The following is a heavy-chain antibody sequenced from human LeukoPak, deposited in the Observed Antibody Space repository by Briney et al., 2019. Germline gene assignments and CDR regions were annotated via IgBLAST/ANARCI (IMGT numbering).Heavy chain of an antibody. Sequence: ASETLSLTCAVYGGSFSGYYWSWIRQPPGKGLEWIGEINHSGSTNYNPSLKSRVTISVDTSKNQFSLKLSSVTAADTAVYYCARGVYIAAAQYAYWGQGTLVTVSS. CDR1: GGSFSGYY. V-gene: IGHV4-34*01. D-gene: IGHD6-13*01. J-gene: IGHJ4*02. CDR2: INHSGST. CDR3: ARGVYIAAAQYAY.